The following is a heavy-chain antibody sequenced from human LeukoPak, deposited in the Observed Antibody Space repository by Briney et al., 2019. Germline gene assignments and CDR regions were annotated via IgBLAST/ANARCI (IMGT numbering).Heavy chain of an antibody. CDR1: GDSVSSNSAA. CDR2: TYYRSKWYN. J-gene: IGHJ5*02. Sequence: PSQTLSLTCAISGDSVSSNSAAWNWIRQSPSRGLEWLGRTYYRSKWYNDYAVSVKSRITINPDTSKNQFSLQLNSVTAADTAVYYCARVVYPHYGSSINWFDPWGQGTLVTVSS. V-gene: IGHV6-1*01. CDR3: ARVVYPHYGSSINWFDP. D-gene: IGHD3-10*01.